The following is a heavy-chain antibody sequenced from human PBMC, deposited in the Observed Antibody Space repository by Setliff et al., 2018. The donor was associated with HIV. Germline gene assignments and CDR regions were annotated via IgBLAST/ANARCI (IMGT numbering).Heavy chain of an antibody. V-gene: IGHV1-3*01. Sequence: ASVKVSCKAFGYTFSTNAIHWVRQAPGQRLEWMGYINAGDDNTRYSEKFQGRVTITRDTSANTAYMELSSLSSEDTAVYYCARGSCSGCYLSDYWGLGTLVTVS. CDR3: ARGSCSGCYLSDY. D-gene: IGHD6-19*01. CDR1: GYTFSTNA. CDR2: INAGDDNT. J-gene: IGHJ4*02.